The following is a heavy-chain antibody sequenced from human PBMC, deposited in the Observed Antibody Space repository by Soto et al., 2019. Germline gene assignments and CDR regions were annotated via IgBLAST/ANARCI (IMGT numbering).Heavy chain of an antibody. CDR1: GDSVTISDYY. Sequence: QLQLQESGPGLVKPSETLSLTCTVSGDSVTISDYYWGWIRQPPRKGLEWIGSIHYIGSTYYDPSLKNRVTISGDTSKKQFSLKLTSVTAADAAVYYCAAHDSGGYYAEYWGQGTLVTVSA. V-gene: IGHV4-39*01. CDR3: AAHDSGGYYAEY. CDR2: IHYIGST. J-gene: IGHJ4*02. D-gene: IGHD3-22*01.